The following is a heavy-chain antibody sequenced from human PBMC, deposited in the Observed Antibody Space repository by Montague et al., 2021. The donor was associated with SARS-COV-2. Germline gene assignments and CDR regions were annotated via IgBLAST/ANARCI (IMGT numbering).Heavy chain of an antibody. CDR2: IDPSDSYT. CDR3: ARRSYSSSWYDY. Sequence: QSGAEVKKPGESLRISCKGSGYTFTSYWISWVRQMPGKGLEWMGXIDPSDSYTNYSPSFQGHVTISADKSISTAYLQWSSLKASDTAMYYCARRSYSSSWYDYWGQGTLVTVSS. V-gene: IGHV5-10-1*01. J-gene: IGHJ4*02. D-gene: IGHD6-13*01. CDR1: GYTFTSYW.